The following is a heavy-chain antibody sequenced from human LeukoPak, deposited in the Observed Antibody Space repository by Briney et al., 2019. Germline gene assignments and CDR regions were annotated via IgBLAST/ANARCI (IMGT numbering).Heavy chain of an antibody. CDR2: VSHSGST. D-gene: IGHD6-19*01. CDR3: ARGAGWYDY. J-gene: IGHJ4*02. CDR1: GGSISGYY. V-gene: IGHV4-59*01. Sequence: PSETLSLTCTVSGGSISGYYWSWLRQPPGKGLEWIAYVSHSGSTNYNPSLMSRVTMSKDTSKYQFSLKLSSVTAADTAVYYCARGAGWYDYWGQGTLVAVSS.